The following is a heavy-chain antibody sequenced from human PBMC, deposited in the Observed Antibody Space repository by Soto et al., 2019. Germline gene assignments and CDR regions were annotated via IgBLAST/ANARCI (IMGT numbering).Heavy chain of an antibody. Sequence: QVQLVQSGAEVKKPGASVKVSCKASGYTFTGYYMHWVRQAPGQGLEWMGWINPNSGGTNYAQKFQGWVTMTRDTSISTAYMELSRLRSADTAVYYCARDRIAAPSYGMDVWGQGTTVTVSS. D-gene: IGHD6-13*01. CDR3: ARDRIAAPSYGMDV. V-gene: IGHV1-2*04. CDR2: INPNSGGT. J-gene: IGHJ6*02. CDR1: GYTFTGYY.